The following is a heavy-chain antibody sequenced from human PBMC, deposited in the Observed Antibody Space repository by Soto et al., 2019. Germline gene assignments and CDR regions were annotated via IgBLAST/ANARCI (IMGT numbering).Heavy chain of an antibody. CDR1: GFTLSSNY. V-gene: IGHV3-53*01. CDR2: IYSGGSI. J-gene: IGHJ3*02. CDR3: ARGENDAFDI. Sequence: GGSLRLSCAASGFTLSSNYMSWVRQAPGKGLEWVSVIYSGGSIYYADSVKGRFTISRDNSKNSLYLQMNNLRAEDTAIYYCARGENDAFDIWGQGTMVPVSS.